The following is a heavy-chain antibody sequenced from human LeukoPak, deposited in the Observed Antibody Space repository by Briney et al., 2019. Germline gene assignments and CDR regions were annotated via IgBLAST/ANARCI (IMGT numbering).Heavy chain of an antibody. CDR2: ISSSGSTI. J-gene: IGHJ6*04. V-gene: IGHV3-48*03. CDR1: GFTFSSYE. D-gene: IGHD3-10*02. CDR3: AELGSTMIGGV. Sequence: PGGSLRLSCAASGFTFSSYEMNWVRRAPGKGLEWVLYISSSGSTIYYADSVKSRFTNTRDNAKNLLYLQMNSLRAEDTAFYYCAELGSTMIGGVWGKGTTVTISS.